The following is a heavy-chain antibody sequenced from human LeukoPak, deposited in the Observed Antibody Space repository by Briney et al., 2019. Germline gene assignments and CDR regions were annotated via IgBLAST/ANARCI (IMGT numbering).Heavy chain of an antibody. CDR1: GYTFTDYF. D-gene: IGHD3-22*01. V-gene: IGHV1-2*02. CDR2: INPNSGGT. Sequence: ASVKVSCKASGYTFTDYFMHWVRQAPGQGLEWMGWINPNSGGTNYAQRFQGRVTMTRDTSITTTYMELSSLKASDTAMYYCARPPRRGSHYYDSSGYTREYDAFDIWGQGTMVTVSS. CDR3: ARPPRRGSHYYDSSGYTREYDAFDI. J-gene: IGHJ3*02.